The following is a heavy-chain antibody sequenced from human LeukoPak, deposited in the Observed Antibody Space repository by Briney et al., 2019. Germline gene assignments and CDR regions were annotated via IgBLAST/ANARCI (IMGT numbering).Heavy chain of an antibody. CDR1: GGSFSGYY. D-gene: IGHD5-18*01. CDR3: ARGRGIQLWTYFDY. CDR2: INHSGDT. J-gene: IGHJ4*02. Sequence: PSETLSLTCAVYGGSFSGYYWTWIRQPPGKGLEWIGEINHSGDTNYNPSLKTRVTISVDTSKNQFSLKLSSVTAADTAVYYCARGRGIQLWTYFDYWGQGTLVTVSS. V-gene: IGHV4-34*01.